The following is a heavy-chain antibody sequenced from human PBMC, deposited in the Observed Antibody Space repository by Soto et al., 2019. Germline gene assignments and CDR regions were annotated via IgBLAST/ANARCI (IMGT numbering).Heavy chain of an antibody. CDR2: VTTDKGKT. CDR3: ATRSPAFDY. V-gene: IGHV1-18*01. J-gene: IGHJ4*02. Sequence: QVQLVQSGPEVKKPGASVKVSCKTSGYTFTNFGISWVRQAPGQGLEWMGWVTTDKGKTTYAQKFQGRVTMTTDTSTSTAYMELRSRRSDDTAGYYCATRSPAFDYWGQGTLVTVSS. CDR1: GYTFTNFG.